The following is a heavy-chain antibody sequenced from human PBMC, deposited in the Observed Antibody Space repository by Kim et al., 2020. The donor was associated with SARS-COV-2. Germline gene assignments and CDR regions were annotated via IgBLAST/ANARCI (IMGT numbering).Heavy chain of an antibody. Sequence: GGSLRLSCAASGFTFSSYSMNWVRQAPGKGLEWVSSISSSSSYIYYADSVKGRFTISRDNAKNSLYLQMNSLRAEDTAVYYCARDRSPLYYYGMDVWGQGTTVTVSS. CDR1: GFTFSSYS. CDR3: ARDRSPLYYYGMDV. J-gene: IGHJ6*02. V-gene: IGHV3-21*01. CDR2: ISSSSSYI.